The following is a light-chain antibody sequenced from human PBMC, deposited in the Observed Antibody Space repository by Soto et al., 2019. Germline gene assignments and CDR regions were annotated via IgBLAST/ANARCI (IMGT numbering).Light chain of an antibody. CDR1: SSNIGSNT. CDR2: SNN. J-gene: IGLJ1*01. V-gene: IGLV1-44*01. CDR3: AAWDDSLNGPYV. Sequence: VLTQPPSASGTPGQRVTISCSGSSSNIGSNTVNWYQQLPGTAPKLLIYSNNQRPSGVPDRFPGSKSGTSASLAISGLQSEDEADYYCAAWDDSLNGPYVFGTGTKVTVL.